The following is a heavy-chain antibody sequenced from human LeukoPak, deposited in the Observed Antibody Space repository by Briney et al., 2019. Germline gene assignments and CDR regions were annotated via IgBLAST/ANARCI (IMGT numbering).Heavy chain of an antibody. Sequence: AGGSLRLSCAASGISITGYSMNWIRQAPGKGLEWVATITSDSTYIPHAASVRGRFTVSRDNAKNSVFLQMDSLRTGDTAVYFCARDCERGYSYGLCWGQGTVVTVSS. V-gene: IGHV3-21*01. CDR3: ARDCERGYSYGLC. D-gene: IGHD5-18*01. CDR1: GISITGYS. J-gene: IGHJ4*02. CDR2: ITSDSTYI.